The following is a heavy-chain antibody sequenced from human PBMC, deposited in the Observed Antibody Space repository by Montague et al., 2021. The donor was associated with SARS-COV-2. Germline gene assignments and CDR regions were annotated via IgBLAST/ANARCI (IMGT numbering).Heavy chain of an antibody. CDR2: IYYSGST. D-gene: IGHD6-13*01. V-gene: IGHV4-39*07. CDR1: GGSISSSSYY. Sequence: SETLSLTCTVSGGSISSSSYYWGWIRQPPGKGLEWIGSIYYSGSTYYNPSLKSRVTISVDTSKNQFSLKLSSVTAADTAVYYCARVGRLQLVRYSGMDVWGQGTTVTVSS. CDR3: ARVGRLQLVRYSGMDV. J-gene: IGHJ6*02.